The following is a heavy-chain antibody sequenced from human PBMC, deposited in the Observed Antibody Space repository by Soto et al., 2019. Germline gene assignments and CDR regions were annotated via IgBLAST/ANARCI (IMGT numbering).Heavy chain of an antibody. J-gene: IGHJ4*02. D-gene: IGHD3-10*01. CDR2: IIPILGIA. CDR1: GGTFSSYT. Sequence: SVKVSCKASGGTFSSYTISWVRQAPGQGLEWMGRIIPILGIANYAQKFQGRVTITADKSTSTAYMELSSLRSEDTAVYYCARDLSNRSMVRGVMDYFDYWGQGTLVTVSS. V-gene: IGHV1-69*04. CDR3: ARDLSNRSMVRGVMDYFDY.